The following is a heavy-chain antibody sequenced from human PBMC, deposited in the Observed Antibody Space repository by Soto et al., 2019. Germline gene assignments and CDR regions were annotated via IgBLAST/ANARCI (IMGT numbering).Heavy chain of an antibody. CDR3: ASGRVERPVFAHTFDY. Sequence: PSETLSLTCTVSGGSISSSSYYWGWIRQPPGKGLEWIGSIYYSGSTYYNPSLKSRVTISVDTSKNQFSLKLSSVTAADTAVYYCASGRVERPVFAHTFDYWGQGTLVTVSS. J-gene: IGHJ4*02. D-gene: IGHD3-3*01. CDR1: GGSISSSSYY. CDR2: IYYSGST. V-gene: IGHV4-39*01.